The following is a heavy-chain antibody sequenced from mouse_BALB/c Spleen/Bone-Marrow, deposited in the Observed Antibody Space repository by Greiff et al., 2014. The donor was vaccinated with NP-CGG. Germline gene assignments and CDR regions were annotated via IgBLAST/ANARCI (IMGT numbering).Heavy chain of an antibody. V-gene: IGHV14-3*02. D-gene: IGHD2-2*01. CDR2: IDPANGNT. J-gene: IGHJ2*01. CDR1: GFNIKDTY. Sequence: VKLQQSGAELVKSGASVKLSCTASGFNIKDTYMHWVKQRPEQGLEWIGRIDPANGNTKYDPKFQGKATITADTSSNTAYLQLSSLTSEDTAVYYCASYVYGYYFDYWGQGTTLTVSS. CDR3: ASYVYGYYFDY.